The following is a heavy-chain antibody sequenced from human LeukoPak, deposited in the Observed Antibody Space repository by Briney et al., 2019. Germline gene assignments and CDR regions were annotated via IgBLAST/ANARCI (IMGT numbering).Heavy chain of an antibody. J-gene: IGHJ4*02. CDR1: GGSISSYY. Sequence: SETLSLTCTVSGGSISSYYWSWIRQPPGKGLEWIGYIYYSGSTNYNPSLKSRVTISVDTSKNQFSLKLSSVTAADTAVYYCARRTYYYDSSGYYLLDYWGQGTLVTASS. V-gene: IGHV4-59*01. CDR2: IYYSGST. D-gene: IGHD3-22*01. CDR3: ARRTYYYDSSGYYLLDY.